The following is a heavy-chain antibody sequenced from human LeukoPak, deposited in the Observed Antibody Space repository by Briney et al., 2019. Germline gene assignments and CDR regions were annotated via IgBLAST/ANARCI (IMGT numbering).Heavy chain of an antibody. CDR3: ARAGKYNWNDEKDS. CDR1: GFTFHDYC. V-gene: IGHV3-20*03. CDR2: IDRNGCSI. Sequence: GGSLRLSYAASGFTFHDYCMSWVRGAPGKGREEVSGIDRNGCSIGCADAVKGRFTISRDNAKHSLYLHMHSLRAEDTALYFCARAGKYNWNDEKDSWGQGTLVTVSS. J-gene: IGHJ4*02. D-gene: IGHD1-1*01.